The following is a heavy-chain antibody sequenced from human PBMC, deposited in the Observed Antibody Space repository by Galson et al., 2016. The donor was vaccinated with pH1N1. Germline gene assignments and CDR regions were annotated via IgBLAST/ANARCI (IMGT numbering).Heavy chain of an antibody. V-gene: IGHV2-5*01. CDR3: AHSLYGDYVGWFDP. CDR1: GFSLSTSGVG. J-gene: IGHJ5*02. Sequence: PALAKPTQTLTLTCTFSGFSLSTSGVGVGWIRQPPGKALEWLALIYWNDDKRYSPSLKSRLTITKDTSKNQVVLTMTNMDPVDTATYYCAHSLYGDYVGWFDPWGQGILVTVSS. CDR2: IYWNDDK. D-gene: IGHD4-17*01.